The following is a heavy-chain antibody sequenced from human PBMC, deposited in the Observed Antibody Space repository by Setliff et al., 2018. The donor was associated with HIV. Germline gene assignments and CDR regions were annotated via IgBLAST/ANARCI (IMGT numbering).Heavy chain of an antibody. Sequence: PGESPKISCKATGGTFSSYAMSWVRQAPGQGLEWMGAIIPMLGITNYAQKFQGRVTMIADKSTGTAYMDLSSLTSDDTAVYYCASSFGGSSLRHEAAFDIWGPGTMVTVSS. CDR2: IIPMLGIT. J-gene: IGHJ3*02. CDR1: GGTFSSYA. D-gene: IGHD2-15*01. CDR3: ASSFGGSSLRHEAAFDI. V-gene: IGHV1-69*10.